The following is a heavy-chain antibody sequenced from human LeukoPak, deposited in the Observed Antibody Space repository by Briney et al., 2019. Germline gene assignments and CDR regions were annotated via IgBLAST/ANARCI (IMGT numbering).Heavy chain of an antibody. CDR2: INPSGGST. Sequence: ASVKVSCKASGYTFTSYYMHWVRQAPGQGLEWMGLINPSGGSTSYAQKFQGRVTMTRDTSTSTVYMELSSLRSEDTAVYYCARYYDFWSGYFDAFGWFDPWGQGTLVTVSS. CDR3: ARYYDFWSGYFDAFGWFDP. D-gene: IGHD3-3*01. V-gene: IGHV1-46*01. CDR1: GYTFTSYY. J-gene: IGHJ5*02.